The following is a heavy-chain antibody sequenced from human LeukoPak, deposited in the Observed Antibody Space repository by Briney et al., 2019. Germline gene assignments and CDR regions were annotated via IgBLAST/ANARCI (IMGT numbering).Heavy chain of an antibody. CDR3: ARVRLGCSSTSCYYYYYMDV. Sequence: QPGGSLRLSCAASGFTDSSNYMSWLRQAPGKGLEWVSVIYSGGSTYYSEYVKGRFTISSDNSQNKLYLQMNSLRDEDTAVYYCARVRLGCSSTSCYYYYYMDVWGKGTTVTVSS. CDR1: GFTDSSNY. D-gene: IGHD2-2*01. J-gene: IGHJ6*03. V-gene: IGHV3-53*01. CDR2: IYSGGST.